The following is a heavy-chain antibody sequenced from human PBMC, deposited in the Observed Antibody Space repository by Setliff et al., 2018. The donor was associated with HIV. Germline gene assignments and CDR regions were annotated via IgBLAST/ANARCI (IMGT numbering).Heavy chain of an antibody. J-gene: IGHJ4*02. V-gene: IGHV3-33*06. CDR3: AKDKGQKYADY. Sequence: SLRLSCAASGFTLSNYGMHWVRQAPGKGLEWVAVIWYDGSNKYYADSVKGRFTISRDNSKNTLYLQMNSLRAEDTVVYYCAKDKGQKYADYWGQGTVVTVSS. CDR2: IWYDGSNK. D-gene: IGHD3-10*01. CDR1: GFTLSNYG.